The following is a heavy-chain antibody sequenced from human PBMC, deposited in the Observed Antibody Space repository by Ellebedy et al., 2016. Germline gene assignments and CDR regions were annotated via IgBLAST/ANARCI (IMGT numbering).Heavy chain of an antibody. D-gene: IGHD2-21*01. CDR2: IKEDGSET. Sequence: GGSLRLXXVVSGFTFSRFWMSWVRQAPGKGLEWVANIKEDGSETKYVDSVKGRFTISRDNTKNSLYLQMNSLRVEDTAVYYCTGETYYFDYWGPGTLVTVSS. CDR3: TGETYYFDY. V-gene: IGHV3-7*01. J-gene: IGHJ4*02. CDR1: GFTFSRFW.